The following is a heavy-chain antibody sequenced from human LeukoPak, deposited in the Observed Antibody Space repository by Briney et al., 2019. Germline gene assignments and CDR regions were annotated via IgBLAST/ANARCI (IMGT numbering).Heavy chain of an antibody. D-gene: IGHD5-24*01. CDR3: ATHTGGRRDGYNFDY. J-gene: IGHJ4*02. CDR2: IYYSGST. V-gene: IGHV4-61*08. CDR1: GGSISSGGYY. Sequence: SETLSLTCTVSGGSISSGGYYWSWIRQHPGKGLEWIGYIYYSGSTNYNPSLKSRVTISVDTSKNQFSLKLSSVTAADTAVYYCATHTGGRRDGYNFDYWGQGTLVTVSS.